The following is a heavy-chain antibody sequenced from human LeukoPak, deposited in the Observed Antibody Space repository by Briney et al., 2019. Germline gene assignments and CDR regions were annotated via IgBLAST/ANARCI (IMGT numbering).Heavy chain of an antibody. CDR2: IYYSGST. Sequence: ASETLSLTCTVSGGSISSSSYYWGWIRQPPGKGLEWIGSIYYSGSTYYNPSLKSRVTISVDTSKNQFSLKLSSVTAADTAVYYCARERLTYDILTGYYRWMGDYYYYYYMDVWGKGTTVTVSS. D-gene: IGHD3-9*01. CDR1: GGSISSSSYY. J-gene: IGHJ6*03. CDR3: ARERLTYDILTGYYRWMGDYYYYYYMDV. V-gene: IGHV4-39*07.